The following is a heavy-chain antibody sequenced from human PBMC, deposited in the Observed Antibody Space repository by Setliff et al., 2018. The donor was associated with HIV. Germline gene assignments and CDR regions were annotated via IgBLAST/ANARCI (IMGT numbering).Heavy chain of an antibody. CDR1: GGTFNNYA. D-gene: IGHD5-18*01. J-gene: IGHJ5*01. Sequence: SVKVSCKASGGTFNNYAISWVRQAPGQGLEWMGGIIPILGTTNYAQKIQGRVKFSADESTGTAYMDLTRLRVDDTAIYDCARGTWMQARWWFDSWGQGTQVTVSS. CDR3: ARGTWMQARWWFDS. CDR2: IIPILGTT. V-gene: IGHV1-69*13.